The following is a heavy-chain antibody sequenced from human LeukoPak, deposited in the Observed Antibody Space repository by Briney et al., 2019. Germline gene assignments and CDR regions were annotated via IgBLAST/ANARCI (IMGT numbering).Heavy chain of an antibody. CDR1: GDSISSTCYY. CDR3: ARLVRSGLPFDY. V-gene: IGHV4-39*01. Sequence: SETLSLTCTVSGDSISSTCYYWGWIRQPPGKGLEWFGTIYYTGSTYYNPSLKSRVTISVDTSKNQFSLQLSSVTAADTALYYCARLVRSGLPFDYWGQGTLVTVSS. J-gene: IGHJ4*02. CDR2: IYYTGST. D-gene: IGHD6-19*01.